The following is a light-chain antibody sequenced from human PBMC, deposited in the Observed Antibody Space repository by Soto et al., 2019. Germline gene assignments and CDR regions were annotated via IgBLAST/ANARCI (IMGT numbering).Light chain of an antibody. CDR1: QSISSW. J-gene: IGKJ1*01. V-gene: IGKV1-5*01. Sequence: DIQMTQSPXTLSASVGDRVTITCRASQSISSWLAWYQQKPGKAPKLLIYDASSLESGVPSRFSGSGSGTDFTLTISSLQPEDFATYYWHQETFGQGTKVDIK. CDR2: DAS. CDR3: HQET.